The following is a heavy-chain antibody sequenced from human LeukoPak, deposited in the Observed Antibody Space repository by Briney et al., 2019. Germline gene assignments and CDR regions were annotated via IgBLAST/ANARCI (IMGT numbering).Heavy chain of an antibody. CDR3: ARGGNGYNFPKSRYYYYGMDV. CDR1: GYTFTSYD. J-gene: IGHJ6*02. Sequence: ASVKVSCKASGYTFTSYDINWVRQATGQGLEWMGWMSPNSGNTGYAQKFQGRVTMTRNTSISTAYMELSSLRSEDTAVYYCARGGNGYNFPKSRYYYYGMDVWGQGTTVTVSS. D-gene: IGHD5-24*01. V-gene: IGHV1-8*01. CDR2: MSPNSGNT.